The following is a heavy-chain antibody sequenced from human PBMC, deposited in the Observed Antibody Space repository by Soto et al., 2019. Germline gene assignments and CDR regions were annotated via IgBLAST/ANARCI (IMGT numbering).Heavy chain of an antibody. CDR3: VKPPVITASYYYYDMDV. CDR2: ISGSGIST. Sequence: VQLVESGGGVVQPGGSLRLSCTASGFTFSTYPMSWVRQAPGKGLEWVSGISGSGISTYYTDSVKGRFTISRDNSKNTVFLQMNSLRDEDTAVYYCVKPPVITASYYYYDMDVWGQGTTVTVSS. J-gene: IGHJ6*02. D-gene: IGHD4-4*01. CDR1: GFTFSTYP. V-gene: IGHV3-23*04.